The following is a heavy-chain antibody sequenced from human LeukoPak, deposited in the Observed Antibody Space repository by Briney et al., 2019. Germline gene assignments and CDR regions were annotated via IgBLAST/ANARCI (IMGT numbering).Heavy chain of an antibody. Sequence: SETLSLTCTVSGGSISSGDYYWSWIRQPPGKGLEWIGYISYSGSTSYNPSLKSRVTISIDTSKNQFSLKLSSVTAADTAVYYCARAKNWFDPWGQGTLVTVSS. CDR2: ISYSGST. CDR1: GGSISSGDYY. J-gene: IGHJ5*02. V-gene: IGHV4-30-4*08. CDR3: ARAKNWFDP.